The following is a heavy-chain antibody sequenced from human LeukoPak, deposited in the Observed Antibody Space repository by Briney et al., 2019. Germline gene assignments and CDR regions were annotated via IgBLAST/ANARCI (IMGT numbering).Heavy chain of an antibody. J-gene: IGHJ4*02. Sequence: PSEPLSLTCTVSGGSISSSSYYWSWIRQPPGKGLEWIGYIFHSGSTNYNPSLKSRVTISVDTSKNQFSLKLSSVTAADTAVYYCARESERWPFDYWGQGTLVAVSS. D-gene: IGHD5-24*01. CDR3: ARESERWPFDY. CDR1: GGSISSSSYY. V-gene: IGHV4-61*01. CDR2: IFHSGST.